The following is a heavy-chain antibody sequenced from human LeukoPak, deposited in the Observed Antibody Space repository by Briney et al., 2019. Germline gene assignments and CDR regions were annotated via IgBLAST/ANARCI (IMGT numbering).Heavy chain of an antibody. V-gene: IGHV1-18*01. CDR1: GYTCTSYG. CDR3: ARDGPDIVATIGAFDI. CDR2: ISAYNGNT. D-gene: IGHD5-12*01. Sequence: ASVKVSCKASGYTCTSYGISWVRQAPGQGLEWMGRISAYNGNTNYAQKLQGRVTMTTDTSTSTAYMELRSLRSDDTAVYYCARDGPDIVATIGAFDIWGQGTMVTVSS. J-gene: IGHJ3*02.